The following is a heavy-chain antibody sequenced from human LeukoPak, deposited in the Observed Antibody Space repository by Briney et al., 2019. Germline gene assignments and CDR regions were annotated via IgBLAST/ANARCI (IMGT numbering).Heavy chain of an antibody. J-gene: IGHJ4*02. CDR1: GRSFSGYY. Sequence: SETLSLTCAVYGRSFSGYYWSWIRQPPGKGLEWIGEINHSGSTNYNPSLKSRVTISVDTSKNQFSLKLSSVTAADTAVYYCASRRWLVRYYFDYWGQGTLVTVSS. D-gene: IGHD6-19*01. CDR2: INHSGST. CDR3: ASRRWLVRYYFDY. V-gene: IGHV4-34*01.